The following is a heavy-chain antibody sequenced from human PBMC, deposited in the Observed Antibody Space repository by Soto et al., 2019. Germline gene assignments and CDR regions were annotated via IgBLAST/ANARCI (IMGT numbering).Heavy chain of an antibody. J-gene: IGHJ6*02. CDR3: ARPRSSSRNYYGMDV. Sequence: PGESRKISCKGSGYSFTSYWIGWVRQMPGKGLEWMGIIYPGDSDTRYSPSFQGQVTISADKSISTAYLQWSSLKASDTAMYYCARPRSSSRNYYGMDVWGQGTTVTVSS. CDR2: IYPGDSDT. CDR1: GYSFTSYW. D-gene: IGHD6-13*01. V-gene: IGHV5-51*01.